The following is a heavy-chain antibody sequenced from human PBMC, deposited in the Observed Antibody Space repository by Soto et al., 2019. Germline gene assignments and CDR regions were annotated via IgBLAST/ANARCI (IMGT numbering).Heavy chain of an antibody. Sequence: PSETLSLTCTVSGGSISSYYWSWIRQPAGKGLEWIGRIYTSGSTNYNPSLKSRVTMSVDTSKNQFSLKLSSVTAADTAVYYCARDGTYYYDSSGYFDPWGQGTLVTVSS. CDR3: ARDGTYYYDSSGYFDP. J-gene: IGHJ5*02. CDR2: IYTSGST. D-gene: IGHD3-22*01. V-gene: IGHV4-4*07. CDR1: GGSISSYY.